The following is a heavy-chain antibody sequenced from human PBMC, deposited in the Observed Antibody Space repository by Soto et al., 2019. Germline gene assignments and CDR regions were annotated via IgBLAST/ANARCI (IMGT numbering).Heavy chain of an antibody. CDR3: TRGYGDYVRDY. D-gene: IGHD4-17*01. V-gene: IGHV3-73*01. J-gene: IGHJ4*02. CDR2: IRSKSNSYAT. CDR1: GFTFSGSA. Sequence: EVQLVESGGGLVQPGGSLKLSCAGSGFTFSGSAMHWVRQASGKGLEWVGRIRSKSNSYATAYAASVKGRFTISRDDSKNTAYLQMNSLKTEDTAVYYCTRGYGDYVRDYWGQGTLVTVSS.